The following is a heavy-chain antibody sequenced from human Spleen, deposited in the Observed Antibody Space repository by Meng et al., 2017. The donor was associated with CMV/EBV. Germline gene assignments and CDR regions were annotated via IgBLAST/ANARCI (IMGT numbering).Heavy chain of an antibody. CDR2: IKQDGSEK. V-gene: IGHV3-7*01. Sequence: ETLSLTCAASGFTVSSNYMSWVRQAPGKGLEWVANIKQDGSEKYCVDSVKGRFTISRDNAKNSLFLQMNSLRAEDTAVYYCARIRRGDCSGGSCYGSIDYWGQGTLVTVSS. J-gene: IGHJ4*02. CDR3: ARIRRGDCSGGSCYGSIDY. CDR1: GFTVSSNY. D-gene: IGHD2-15*01.